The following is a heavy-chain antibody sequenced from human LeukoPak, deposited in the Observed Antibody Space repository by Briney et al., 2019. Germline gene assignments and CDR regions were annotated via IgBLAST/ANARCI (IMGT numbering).Heavy chain of an antibody. CDR2: IYSGGNT. CDR3: ARVGQLWGFVGV. D-gene: IGHD5-18*01. Sequence: GGSLRLSCAASGFTVNSNYMSWVRQAPGKGLEWVSVIYSGGNTYYADSVKGRFTISRDNSKNTVYLQMNSLRAEDTAVYYCARVGQLWGFVGVWGQGTTVTVSS. CDR1: GFTVNSNY. J-gene: IGHJ6*02. V-gene: IGHV3-66*01.